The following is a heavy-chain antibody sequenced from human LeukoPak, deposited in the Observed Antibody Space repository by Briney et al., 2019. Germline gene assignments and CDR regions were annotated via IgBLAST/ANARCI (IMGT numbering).Heavy chain of an antibody. CDR3: AKDSRRRIQLWLTVKEGWFDP. J-gene: IGHJ5*02. V-gene: IGHV3-23*01. D-gene: IGHD5-18*01. Sequence: GGSLRLSCAASGFTFSSYDMSWVRQAPGKGLEWVSAISGSGGSTYYADSVKGRFTISRDNSKNTLYLQMSSLRAEDTAVYYCAKDSRRRIQLWLTVKEGWFDPWGQGTLVTVSS. CDR1: GFTFSSYD. CDR2: ISGSGGST.